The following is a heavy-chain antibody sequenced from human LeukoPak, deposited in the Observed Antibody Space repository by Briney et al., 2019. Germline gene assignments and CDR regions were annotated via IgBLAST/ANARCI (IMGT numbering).Heavy chain of an antibody. CDR1: GGSFSGYY. Sequence: SATLSLTCAVYGGSFSGYYWSWIRQPPGKGLEWIGEINHSGSTNYNPSLKSRVTISVDTSKNQFSLKLSSVTAADTAVYYCARESQRYGDYVGYWGQGTLVTVSS. D-gene: IGHD4-17*01. CDR3: ARESQRYGDYVGY. V-gene: IGHV4-34*01. J-gene: IGHJ4*02. CDR2: INHSGST.